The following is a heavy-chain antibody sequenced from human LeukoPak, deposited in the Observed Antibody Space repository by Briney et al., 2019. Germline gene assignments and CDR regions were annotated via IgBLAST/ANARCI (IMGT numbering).Heavy chain of an antibody. D-gene: IGHD5-12*01. CDR2: ISYDGSTK. Sequence: PGGSLRLSCAASGFTFSVFGMHWVRQAPGKGLEWVAVISYDGSTKYYADSVKGRFTISRDKSKNTLHLQMNSLTAEDTAVYFCAKEFSYSGFNYPDAFDVWGQGTMVTVSS. CDR3: AKEFSYSGFNYPDAFDV. J-gene: IGHJ3*01. V-gene: IGHV3-30*18. CDR1: GFTFSVFG.